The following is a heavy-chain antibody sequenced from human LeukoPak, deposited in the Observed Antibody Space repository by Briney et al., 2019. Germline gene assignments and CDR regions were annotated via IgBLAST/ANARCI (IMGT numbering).Heavy chain of an antibody. CDR3: ARGGNHYYDSSGYYDY. CDR2: IYHSGST. J-gene: IGHJ4*02. V-gene: IGHV4-38-2*02. CDR1: GYSISSGYY. D-gene: IGHD3-22*01. Sequence: SETLSLTCTVSGYSISSGYYWGWIRQPPGKGLEWIGSIYHSGSTYYNPSLKSRVTISVDTSKNQFSLKLSSVTAADTAVYYCARGGNHYYDSSGYYDYWGQGTLVTVSS.